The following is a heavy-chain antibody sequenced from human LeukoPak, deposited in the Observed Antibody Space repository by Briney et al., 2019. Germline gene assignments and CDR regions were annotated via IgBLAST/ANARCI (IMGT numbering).Heavy chain of an antibody. CDR1: GYSFTSYW. Sequence: PGESLQISFKGSGYSFTSYWIGWVRPMPGKGLEWMGIIYPGDSDTRYSPSFQGQVTISADKSISTAYLQWSSLKASDTAMYYCARTSGSYLYYYYYMDVWGKGTTVTVSS. CDR3: ARTSGSYLYYYYYMDV. CDR2: IYPGDSDT. V-gene: IGHV5-51*01. J-gene: IGHJ6*03. D-gene: IGHD1-26*01.